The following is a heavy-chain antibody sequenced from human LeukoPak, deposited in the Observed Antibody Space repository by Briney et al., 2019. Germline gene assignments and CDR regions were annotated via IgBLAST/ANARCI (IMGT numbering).Heavy chain of an antibody. Sequence: GGSLRLSCAASGFTLNDYYMSWIRQAPGKGLEWISYISYSATIIEYADSVKGRFTISRDNAKNSLYLQMNSLRAEDTALYYCASGGIYYGAAFDFWGQGTLVTVSS. J-gene: IGHJ4*02. CDR1: GFTLNDYY. CDR3: ASGGIYYGAAFDF. V-gene: IGHV3-11*01. D-gene: IGHD1-26*01. CDR2: ISYSATII.